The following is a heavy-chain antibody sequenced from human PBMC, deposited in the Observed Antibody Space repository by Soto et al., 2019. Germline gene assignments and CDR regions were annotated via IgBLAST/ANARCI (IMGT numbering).Heavy chain of an antibody. CDR3: ARLVGSTSQSHGDYYYGMDV. CDR1: GGSISSYY. Sequence: PSLTCTVSGGSISSYYWSWIRQPPGKGLEWIGYIYYSGSTNYNPSLKSRVTISVDTSKNQFSLKLSSVTAADTAVYYCARLVGSTSQSHGDYYYGMDVWGQGTTVTVSS. CDR2: IYYSGST. J-gene: IGHJ6*02. V-gene: IGHV4-59*01. D-gene: IGHD2-2*01.